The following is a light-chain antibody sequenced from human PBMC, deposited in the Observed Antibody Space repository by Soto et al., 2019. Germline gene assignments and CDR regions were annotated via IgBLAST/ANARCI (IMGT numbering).Light chain of an antibody. CDR2: DVS. J-gene: IGLJ2*01. CDR1: SSDVGGYNY. Sequence: QSALTQPRSVSGSPGQSVPISCTGTSSDVGGYNYVSWYQQHPGKAPKFMIYDVSKRPSGVPDRFSGSKSGNTASLTISGLHAEDEAVYYCCSDAGSYTPVVFGGGTKLTVL. CDR3: CSDAGSYTPVV. V-gene: IGLV2-11*01.